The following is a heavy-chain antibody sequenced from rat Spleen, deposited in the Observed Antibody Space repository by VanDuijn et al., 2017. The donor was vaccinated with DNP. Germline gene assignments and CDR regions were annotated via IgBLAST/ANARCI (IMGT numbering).Heavy chain of an antibody. V-gene: IGHV5-29*01. Sequence: EVQLVESDGGLVQPGRSLKLSCAASGFTFSDYYMAWVRQAPTKGLEWVATISYDGSSTYYRDSVKGRFTISRDNAKSTLYLQMDSLRSEDTATYYCARDTLWIRGKGVMDAWGQGASVTVSS. J-gene: IGHJ4*01. CDR2: ISYDGSST. CDR3: ARDTLWIRGKGVMDA. D-gene: IGHD4-5*01. CDR1: GFTFSDYY.